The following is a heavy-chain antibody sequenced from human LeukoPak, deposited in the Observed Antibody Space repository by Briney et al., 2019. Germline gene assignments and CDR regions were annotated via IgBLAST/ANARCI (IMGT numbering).Heavy chain of an antibody. CDR2: IYYSGST. CDR1: GGSISSYY. Sequence: SETLSLTCTVSGGSISSYYWSWIRQPPGKGLEWIGYIYYSGSTNYNPSLKSRVTISVDTSKNQFSLKLSSVTAADTAVYYCARDQMHYYGSGNAFYFDLWGRGTLVTVSS. CDR3: ARDQMHYYGSGNAFYFDL. V-gene: IGHV4-59*01. J-gene: IGHJ2*01. D-gene: IGHD3-10*01.